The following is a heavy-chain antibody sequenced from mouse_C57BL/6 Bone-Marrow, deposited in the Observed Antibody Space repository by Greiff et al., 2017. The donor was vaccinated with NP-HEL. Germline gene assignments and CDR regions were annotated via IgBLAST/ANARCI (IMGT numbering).Heavy chain of an antibody. CDR1: GYTFTSYW. CDR2: IDPSDSET. Sequence: VQLQQPGAELVRPGSSVKLSRQASGYTFTSYWMHWVKQRPIQGLEWIGNIDPSDSETQYNQNFKDKATFTVDKSSSTAYLQLSSLTSEDSAVYYCAREGFAYWGPGTLVTVSA. V-gene: IGHV1-52*01. J-gene: IGHJ3*01. CDR3: AREGFAY.